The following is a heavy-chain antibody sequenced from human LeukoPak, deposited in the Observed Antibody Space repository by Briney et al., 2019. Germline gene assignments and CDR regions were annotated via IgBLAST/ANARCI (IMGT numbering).Heavy chain of an antibody. V-gene: IGHV3-30*18. CDR1: GFTFSSYG. D-gene: IGHD3-22*01. J-gene: IGHJ4*02. CDR2: ISYDGSNK. CDR3: AKVGYYYDSSGYPPFDY. Sequence: GGSLRLSCAASGFTFSSYGMHWVRQAPGKGLEWVAVISYDGSNKYYADSVKGRFTISRDNSKNTLYLQMNSLRAEDTAVYYCAKVGYYYDSSGYPPFDYWGQGTLVTVSS.